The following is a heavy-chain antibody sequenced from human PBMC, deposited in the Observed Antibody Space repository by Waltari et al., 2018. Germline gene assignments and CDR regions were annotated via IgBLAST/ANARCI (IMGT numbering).Heavy chain of an antibody. V-gene: IGHV3-23*01. CDR3: ARDASDSFDI. CDR2: ISVSGGST. J-gene: IGHJ3*02. Sequence: EVQLLESGGGLVQPGGSLRLSCAASGFTFSSYAMSWVRQAPGKGLGWVSAISVSGGSTYDADSVKGRFTISRDNSKNTLYLQMNSLRAEDTAVYYCARDASDSFDIWGQGTMVTVSS. CDR1: GFTFSSYA.